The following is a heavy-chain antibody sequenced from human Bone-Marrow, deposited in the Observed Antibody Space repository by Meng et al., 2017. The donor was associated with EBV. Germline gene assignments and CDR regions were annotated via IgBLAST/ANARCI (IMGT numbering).Heavy chain of an antibody. CDR1: EFTFSSYW. CDR2: INADGSIT. J-gene: IGHJ5*01. D-gene: IGHD6-13*01. Sequence: EVQLVDSGGGLVQPGGSLLLSCAPSEFTFSSYWVHWVRQAPGKGLVWVSRINADGSITTYADSVKGRFTISRDSAKNTFYLQMNSLRVEETAVYYCARDEQQLVLPIPKYNLFDSWGQGPLGTVDS. CDR3: ARDEQQLVLPIPKYNLFDS. V-gene: IGHV3-74*01.